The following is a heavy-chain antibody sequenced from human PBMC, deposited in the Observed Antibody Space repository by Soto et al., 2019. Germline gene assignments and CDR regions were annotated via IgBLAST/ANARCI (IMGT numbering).Heavy chain of an antibody. Sequence: QVQLQQWGAGLLTPSETLSLTCAVYGGSFSGYYWSWIRQPPGKGLEWIGEINHSGSTNYNPSLKSRVTISVDTSKNQFSLKLSSVTAADTAVYYCARGVDIVATTTFDYWGQGTLVTVSS. CDR3: ARGVDIVATTTFDY. V-gene: IGHV4-34*01. CDR2: INHSGST. J-gene: IGHJ4*02. CDR1: GGSFSGYY. D-gene: IGHD5-12*01.